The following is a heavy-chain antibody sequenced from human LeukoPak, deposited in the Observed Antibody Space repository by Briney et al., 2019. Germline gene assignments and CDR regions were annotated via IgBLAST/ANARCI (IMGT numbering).Heavy chain of an antibody. V-gene: IGHV4-30-4*01. J-gene: IGHJ6*02. Sequence: SATKSLTCTVSGGSNSRGDYYGSWIRQPPGKSLEWIGYIYYSGSTYYNPSLKSRVTISVDTSKNQFSLKLSSVTAADTAVYYCARADGDYVPYYYGMDVWGQGTTVTVSS. CDR3: ARADGDYVPYYYGMDV. D-gene: IGHD4-17*01. CDR1: GGSNSRGDYY. CDR2: IYYSGST.